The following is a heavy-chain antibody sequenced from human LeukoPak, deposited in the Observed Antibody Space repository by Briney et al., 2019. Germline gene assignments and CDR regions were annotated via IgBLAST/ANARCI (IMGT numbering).Heavy chain of an antibody. CDR1: GFTFSKYW. CDR2: INTDGTVT. J-gene: IGHJ6*03. V-gene: IGHV3-74*01. D-gene: IGHD2-15*01. CDR3: ARETFSSFSMDV. Sequence: GGSLRLSCAASGFTFSKYWMLWVRQAPGKGLESVSRINTDGTVTTYADSVKGRFTISRDNAKNTLYLQMSSLRAEDTAVYYCARETFSSFSMDVWGKGTTVTVSS.